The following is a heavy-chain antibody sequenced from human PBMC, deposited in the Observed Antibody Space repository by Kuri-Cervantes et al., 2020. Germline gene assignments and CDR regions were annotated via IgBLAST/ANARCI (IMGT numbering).Heavy chain of an antibody. J-gene: IGHJ4*02. CDR2: ISYDGSNK. CDR3: AKDNIAAAYFDY. Sequence: GGSLRLSCAASGFTFSSYAMHWVRQAPGKGLEWVAVISYDGSNKYYADSVKGRFTISRDNSKNTLYLQMNSLRAEDTAVYYCAKDNIAAAYFDYWGQGTLVTVSS. V-gene: IGHV3-30*01. D-gene: IGHD6-13*01. CDR1: GFTFSSYA.